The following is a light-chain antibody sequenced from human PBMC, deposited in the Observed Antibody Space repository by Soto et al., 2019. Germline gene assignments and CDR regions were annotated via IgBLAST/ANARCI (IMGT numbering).Light chain of an antibody. CDR3: QHYGTTPWT. J-gene: IGKJ1*01. Sequence: ETVLTQSPATLSLSPGERVTLSCRASQSVCSGCLAWYQQKPGQSPRLLMYGASSRATGIPDRFSGSGSGPDFTLTISRLEPEDFAVYYCQHYGTTPWTFGPGTKVGIK. CDR1: QSVCSGC. V-gene: IGKV3-20*01. CDR2: GAS.